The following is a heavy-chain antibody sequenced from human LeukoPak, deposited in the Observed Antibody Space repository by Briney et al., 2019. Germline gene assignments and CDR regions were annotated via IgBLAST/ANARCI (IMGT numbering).Heavy chain of an antibody. Sequence: PGGSLRLSCAASGFTFSSYWMHWVRQAPGKGLVWVSRINSDGSSTSYADSVKGRFTISRDNAKNTLYLQMNSLTADDSAVYYCAKNYAPGNAFYDSWGQGVLVTVSS. D-gene: IGHD3-10*01. CDR2: INSDGSST. V-gene: IGHV3-74*01. CDR1: GFTFSSYW. J-gene: IGHJ4*02. CDR3: AKNYAPGNAFYDS.